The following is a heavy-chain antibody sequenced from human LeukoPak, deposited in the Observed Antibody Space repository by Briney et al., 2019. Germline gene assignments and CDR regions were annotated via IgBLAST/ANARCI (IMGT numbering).Heavy chain of an antibody. V-gene: IGHV7-4-1*02. J-gene: IGHJ5*02. Sequence: GASVKVSCKASGYTFTSYAMNWVRQAPGQGLEWMGWINTNTGNPTYAQGFTGRFVFSLDTSVSTAYLQISSLKAEDTAVYYCARDNGVVVPAATNWFDPWGQGTLVTVSS. CDR1: GYTFTSYA. CDR2: INTNTGNP. D-gene: IGHD2-2*01. CDR3: ARDNGVVVPAATNWFDP.